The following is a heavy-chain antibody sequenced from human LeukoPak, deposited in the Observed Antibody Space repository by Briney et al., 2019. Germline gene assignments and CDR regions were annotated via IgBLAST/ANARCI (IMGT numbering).Heavy chain of an antibody. CDR3: ARNYDFWSGRPLDY. Sequence: SETLSLTCTVSGGSISSGDYYWRWIRQPPGKGLEWIGYIFYSGSTYYNPSLKSRVTISVDTSKNQFSLRLSSVTATDTAVYYCARNYDFWSGRPLDYWGQGTLVTVSS. CDR1: GGSISSGDYY. D-gene: IGHD3-3*01. V-gene: IGHV4-30-4*01. J-gene: IGHJ4*02. CDR2: IFYSGST.